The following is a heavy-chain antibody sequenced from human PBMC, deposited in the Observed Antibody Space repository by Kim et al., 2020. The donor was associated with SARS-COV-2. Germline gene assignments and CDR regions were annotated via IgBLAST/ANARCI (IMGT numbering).Heavy chain of an antibody. CDR1: GYTFTSYA. J-gene: IGHJ4*02. D-gene: IGHD3-22*01. CDR2: INTNTGNP. V-gene: IGHV7-4-1*02. CDR3: ARDVSVGDSSLFDY. Sequence: ASVKVSCKASGYTFTSYAMNWVRQAPGQGLEWMGWINTNTGNPTYAQGFTGRFVFSLDTSVSTAYLQISSLKAEDTAVYYCARDVSVGDSSLFDYWGQGTLVTVSS.